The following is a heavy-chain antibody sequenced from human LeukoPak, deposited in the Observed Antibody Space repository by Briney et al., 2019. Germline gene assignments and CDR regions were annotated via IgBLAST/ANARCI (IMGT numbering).Heavy chain of an antibody. CDR1: GFTFSSYA. D-gene: IGHD3-22*01. V-gene: IGHV3-30-3*01. J-gene: IGHJ1*01. Sequence: GGSLRLSCAASGFTFSSYAMHWVRQAPGKGLEWVAVISYDGSNKYYADSVKDRFTISRDNSKNTLYLQMNSLRAEDTAVYYCARVGGSGYQYFQHWGQGTLVTVSS. CDR3: ARVGGSGYQYFQH. CDR2: ISYDGSNK.